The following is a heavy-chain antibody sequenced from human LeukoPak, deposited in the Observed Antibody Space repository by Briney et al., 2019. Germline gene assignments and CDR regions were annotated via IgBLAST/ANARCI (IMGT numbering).Heavy chain of an antibody. J-gene: IGHJ4*02. CDR1: GYTFTSYD. CDR3: ARVTRVGATLLSYYFHY. V-gene: IGHV1-8*01. CDR2: MNPNSSNT. D-gene: IGHD1-26*01. Sequence: ASVKLSCTASGYTFTSYDINWVRQATGQGLEWMGWMNPNSSNTGFAQKFPGRGTMTRNTSISTAYMELSSLRSEDTAVYYCARVTRVGATLLSYYFHYWGQETVVSV.